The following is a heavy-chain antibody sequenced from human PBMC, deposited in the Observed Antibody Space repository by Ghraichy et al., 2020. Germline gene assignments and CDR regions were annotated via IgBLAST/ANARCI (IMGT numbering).Heavy chain of an antibody. CDR1: GFPVSDNY. Sequence: GGSLRLSCAVSGFPVSDNYMSWVRQAPGKGLEWVSLIYSGGGGTYYADSVKGRFTISRDNSKNTLYLQMNSLRAEDTAVYYCGRDSRQWSSPYFYYYGMDVWGQGTTVTVPS. V-gene: IGHV3-66*01. J-gene: IGHJ6*02. CDR3: GRDSRQWSSPYFYYYGMDV. CDR2: IYSGGGGT. D-gene: IGHD6-19*01.